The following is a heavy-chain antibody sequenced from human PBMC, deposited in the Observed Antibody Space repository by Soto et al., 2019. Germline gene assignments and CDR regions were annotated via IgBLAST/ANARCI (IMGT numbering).Heavy chain of an antibody. Sequence: SETLSLTCAVYGGSISSYYWSWIRQPAGKGLEWIGRIYTSGSTNYNPSLKSRVTMSVDTSKNQFSLKLSSVTAADTAVYYCARGEYSYGINHYYYGMDVWGQGTTVTVSS. D-gene: IGHD5-18*01. CDR3: ARGEYSYGINHYYYGMDV. J-gene: IGHJ6*02. V-gene: IGHV4-59*10. CDR1: GGSISSYY. CDR2: IYTSGST.